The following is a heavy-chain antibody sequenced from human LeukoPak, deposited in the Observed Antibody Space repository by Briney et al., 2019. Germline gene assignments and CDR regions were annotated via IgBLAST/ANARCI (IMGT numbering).Heavy chain of an antibody. CDR1: GYTFTGYY. V-gene: IGHV1-2*06. J-gene: IGHJ6*02. CDR2: INPNSGGT. CDR3: ARVALGSSSWYGSHYYYGMDV. Sequence: GASVKVSCKASGYTFTGYYMHWVRQAPGQGLEWMGRINPNSGGTNYAQKFQGRVTMTRDTSISTAYMELSRLRSDDTAVYYSARVALGSSSWYGSHYYYGMDVWGQGTTVTVSS. D-gene: IGHD6-13*01.